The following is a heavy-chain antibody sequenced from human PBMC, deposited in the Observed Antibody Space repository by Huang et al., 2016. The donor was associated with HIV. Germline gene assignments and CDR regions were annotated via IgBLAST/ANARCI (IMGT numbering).Heavy chain of an antibody. CDR2: ISGSGVST. V-gene: IGHV3-23*01. D-gene: IGHD3-10*01. CDR3: AKGEFVGESYFDQ. Sequence: VQLLESGGGLVQPGGSRRLSCAASGFPFSSYAMSWVRQAPGKGLGGVSTISGSGVSTYDADSVKGRFTTSRDNSENMLYLQMHTLRAEDTAVYYCAKGEFVGESYFDQWGQGTLVTVSS. CDR1: GFPFSSYA. J-gene: IGHJ4*02.